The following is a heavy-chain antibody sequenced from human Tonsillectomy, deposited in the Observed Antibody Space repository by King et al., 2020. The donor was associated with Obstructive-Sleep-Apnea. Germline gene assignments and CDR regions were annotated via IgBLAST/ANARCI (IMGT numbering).Heavy chain of an antibody. Sequence: QLQESGPGLVKPSGTLSLTCAVSGGSISSTNWWSWVRQPPGKGLEWIGEIYHSGGTSNNPSLKCRVTLSVDKSKNQFSLGLTSVTAADTAVYFCARHSYSSGLYCYGLDVWGQGTTVTVSS. J-gene: IGHJ6*02. D-gene: IGHD6-19*01. CDR3: ARHSYSSGLYCYGLDV. CDR1: GGSISSTNW. V-gene: IGHV4-4*02. CDR2: IYHSGGT.